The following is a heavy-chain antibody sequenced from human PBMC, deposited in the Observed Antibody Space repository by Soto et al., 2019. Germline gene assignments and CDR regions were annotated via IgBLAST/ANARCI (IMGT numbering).Heavy chain of an antibody. CDR3: AHRPLFYAEWLVPTTHNWLDP. CDR1: GFSLSTSGVG. CDR2: IYWNDDK. J-gene: IGHJ5*02. Sequence: QITLKESGPTLVKPTQTLTLTCTFSGFSLSTSGVGVGWIRQPPGKALEWLALIYWNDDKRYSPSLKSRLTITKDTSKNQVVLTMTNMDPVDTATYYCAHRPLFYAEWLVPTTHNWLDPWGQGTLVTVSS. V-gene: IGHV2-5*01. D-gene: IGHD6-19*01.